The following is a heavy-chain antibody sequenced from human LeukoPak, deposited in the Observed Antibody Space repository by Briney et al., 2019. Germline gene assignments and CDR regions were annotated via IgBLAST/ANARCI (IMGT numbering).Heavy chain of an antibody. Sequence: SETLSLTCTVSGGSISSYYWSWIRQPPGKGLEWIGYIYYSGSTNYNPSLKSRVTISVDTSKNQFSLKLSSVTAADTAVYYCARGLTEAQWLVLRGGYYFDYWGQGTLVTVSS. V-gene: IGHV4-59*01. CDR1: GGSISSYY. J-gene: IGHJ4*02. CDR3: ARGLTEAQWLVLRGGYYFDY. CDR2: IYYSGST. D-gene: IGHD6-19*01.